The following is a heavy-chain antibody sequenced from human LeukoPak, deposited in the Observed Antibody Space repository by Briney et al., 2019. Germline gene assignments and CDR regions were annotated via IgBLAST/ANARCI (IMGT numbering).Heavy chain of an antibody. CDR2: IYHSGST. J-gene: IGHJ4*02. CDR3: ARIVVAGTGDLDY. CDR1: GYSISSGYY. Sequence: SETLSLTCTVSGYSISSGYYWGWIRQPPGKVLEWIGIIYHSGSTYYNPSLKSRFTISVDTSKNQFSLKLSSVTAEDTAVYYCARIVVAGTGDLDYWGQGTLVTVSS. V-gene: IGHV4-38-2*02. D-gene: IGHD6-19*01.